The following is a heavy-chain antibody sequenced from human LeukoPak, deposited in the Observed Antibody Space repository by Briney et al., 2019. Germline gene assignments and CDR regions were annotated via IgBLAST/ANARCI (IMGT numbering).Heavy chain of an antibody. Sequence: ASVKVSCKVSGYTLTELSMHWVRQAPGQGLEWMGIINPSGGSTSYAQKFQGRVTMTRDTSTSTVYMELSSLRSEDTAVYYCARALYGDHFDYWGQGTLVTVSS. V-gene: IGHV1-46*03. CDR1: GYTLTELS. J-gene: IGHJ4*02. CDR3: ARALYGDHFDY. D-gene: IGHD4-17*01. CDR2: INPSGGST.